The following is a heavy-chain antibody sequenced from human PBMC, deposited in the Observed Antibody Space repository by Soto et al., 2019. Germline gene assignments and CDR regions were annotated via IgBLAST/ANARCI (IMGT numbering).Heavy chain of an antibody. CDR1: GFTFSSYG. CDR2: IWYDGSNK. CDR3: ARGRYCSSTSCNTSGMDV. V-gene: IGHV3-33*01. J-gene: IGHJ6*02. Sequence: QVQLVESGGGVVQPGRSLRLSCAASGFTFSSYGLHWVRQAPGKGLEWVAVIWYDGSNKYYADSLKGRFTISRDNSKNTLYLKMNSLRAEETAVYYCARGRYCSSTSCNTSGMDVWGHGTTVTVSS. D-gene: IGHD2-2*01.